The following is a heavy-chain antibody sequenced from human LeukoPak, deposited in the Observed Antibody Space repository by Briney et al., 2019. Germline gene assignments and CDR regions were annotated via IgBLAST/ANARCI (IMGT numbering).Heavy chain of an antibody. CDR1: GFTFSSYA. Sequence: GGSLRLSCAASGFTFSSYAMSWVRQAQGKGLEWVSAISGSGGSTYDADSVKGRFTISRDNSKNTLYLQMNSLRAEDTAVYYCAKLVAAAGTDYWGQGTLVTVSS. CDR3: AKLVAAAGTDY. J-gene: IGHJ4*02. D-gene: IGHD6-13*01. V-gene: IGHV3-23*01. CDR2: ISGSGGST.